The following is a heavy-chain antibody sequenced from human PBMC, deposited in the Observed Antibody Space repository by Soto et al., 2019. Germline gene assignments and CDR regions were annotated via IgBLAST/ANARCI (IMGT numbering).Heavy chain of an antibody. D-gene: IGHD6-13*01. Sequence: GGSLRLSCAASGFTFSSYAMSWVRQAPGKGLEWVSAISGSGGSTYYADSVKGRFTISRDNSKNTLYLQMNGLRAEDTAVYYCAKESIAAAFLPHYYFDYWGQGTLVTVSS. J-gene: IGHJ4*02. V-gene: IGHV3-23*01. CDR3: AKESIAAAFLPHYYFDY. CDR1: GFTFSSYA. CDR2: ISGSGGST.